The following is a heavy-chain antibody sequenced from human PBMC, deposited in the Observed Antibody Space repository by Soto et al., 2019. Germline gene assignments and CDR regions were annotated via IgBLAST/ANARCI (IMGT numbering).Heavy chain of an antibody. D-gene: IGHD3-3*01. J-gene: IGHJ3*02. Sequence: ASVKVSCKASGYTFTSYAMHWVRQAPGQRLEWIRWINAGNGNTKYSQNFQGRVTITRDTSASTAYMELSSLISEDTAVYFCARDQTFGVVIMSPDAFDIWGQGTMVTVSS. V-gene: IGHV1-3*01. CDR3: ARDQTFGVVIMSPDAFDI. CDR2: INAGNGNT. CDR1: GYTFTSYA.